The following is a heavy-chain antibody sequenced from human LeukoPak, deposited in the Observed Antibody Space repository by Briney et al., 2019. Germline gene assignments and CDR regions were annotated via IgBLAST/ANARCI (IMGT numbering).Heavy chain of an antibody. J-gene: IGHJ4*02. CDR2: IYYSGST. CDR1: GGSISSSSYY. CDR3: ARGVSQPRWFGEPQSPDY. D-gene: IGHD3-10*01. Sequence: SETLSLTCTVSGGSISSSSYYRGWIRQPPGKGLEWIGSIYYSGSTYYNPSLKSRVTISVDTSKNQFSLKLSSVTAADTAVYYCARGVSQPRWFGEPQSPDYWGQGTLVTVSS. V-gene: IGHV4-39*07.